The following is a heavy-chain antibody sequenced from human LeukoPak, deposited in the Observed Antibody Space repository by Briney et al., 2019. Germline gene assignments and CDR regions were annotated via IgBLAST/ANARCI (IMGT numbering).Heavy chain of an antibody. CDR1: GFTFSSYG. Sequence: PGWSLRLSCAASGFTFSSYGMHWVRQAPGKGLEWVAVIWYDGSNKYYADSVKGRFTISRDNSKNTLYLQMNSLRAEDTAVYYCARDPNATPYYYYGMDVWGQGTTVTVSS. V-gene: IGHV3-33*01. CDR3: ARDPNATPYYYYGMDV. J-gene: IGHJ6*02. CDR2: IWYDGSNK. D-gene: IGHD4/OR15-4a*01.